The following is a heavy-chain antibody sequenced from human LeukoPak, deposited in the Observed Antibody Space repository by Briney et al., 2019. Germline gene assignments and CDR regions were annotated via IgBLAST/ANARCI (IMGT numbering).Heavy chain of an antibody. J-gene: IGHJ4*02. CDR3: ARSLPRYCSSTSCYAEFDY. V-gene: IGHV4-61*05. CDR1: GGSISSSSYY. CDR2: IYYSGST. Sequence: SETLSLTCTVSGGSISSSSYYWGWIRQPPGKGLEWIGYIYYSGSTNYNPSLKSRVTISVDTSKNQFSLKLSSVTAADTAVYYCARSLPRYCSSTSCYAEFDYWGQGTLVTVSS. D-gene: IGHD2-2*01.